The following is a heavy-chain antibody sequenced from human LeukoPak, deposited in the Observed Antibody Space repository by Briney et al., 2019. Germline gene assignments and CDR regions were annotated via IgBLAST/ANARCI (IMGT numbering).Heavy chain of an antibody. CDR3: ATPRYPYYYYMDV. J-gene: IGHJ6*03. CDR2: FDPEDGET. CDR1: GYTLTELS. D-gene: IGHD3-9*01. Sequence: ASVKVSCKVSGYTLTELSMHWVRQAPGEGLEWMGGFDPEDGETIYAQKFQGRVTTTEDTSTDTAYMELSSLRSEDTAVYYCATPRYPYYYYMDVWGKGTTVTVSS. V-gene: IGHV1-24*01.